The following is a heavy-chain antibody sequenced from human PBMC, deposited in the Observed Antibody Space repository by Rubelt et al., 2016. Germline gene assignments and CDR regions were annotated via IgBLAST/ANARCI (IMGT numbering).Heavy chain of an antibody. Sequence: ISAYNGNTNYAQKLQGRVTMTTDTSTSTAYMELRSLRSDDTAVYYCARARGVRGYYYYYMDVWGKGTTVTVSS. CDR3: ARARGVRGYYYYYMDV. V-gene: IGHV1-18*01. CDR2: ISAYNGNT. D-gene: IGHD3-10*01. J-gene: IGHJ6*03.